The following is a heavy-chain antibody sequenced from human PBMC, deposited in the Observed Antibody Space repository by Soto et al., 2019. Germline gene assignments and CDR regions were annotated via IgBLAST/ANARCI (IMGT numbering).Heavy chain of an antibody. CDR3: ARGYCSGGSCPTWFDP. D-gene: IGHD2-15*01. V-gene: IGHV1-18*04. CDR1: GYTFTSYG. CDR2: ISAYNGNT. J-gene: IGHJ5*02. Sequence: ASVKVSCKASGYTFTSYGISWVRQAPGQGLEWMGWISAYNGNTNYAQKLQGRVTMTTDTSTSTAYMELRSLRSDDTAVYYCARGYCSGGSCPTWFDPWGQGTLVTVSS.